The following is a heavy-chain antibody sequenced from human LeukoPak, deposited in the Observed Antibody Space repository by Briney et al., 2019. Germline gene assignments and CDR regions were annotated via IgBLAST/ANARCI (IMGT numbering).Heavy chain of an antibody. CDR2: IYPGDSDT. J-gene: IGHJ4*02. Sequence: GASLQISCQGSGSSFSNYWIGWGRRAPGKGLEWMGVIYPGDSDTTYSPSFQGQVTISADKSISTAYLQWSSLKASDTAMYFCARLHYYDSSGYSSGFYYWGQGALVTVSS. CDR1: GSSFSNYW. V-gene: IGHV5-51*01. D-gene: IGHD3-22*01. CDR3: ARLHYYDSSGYSSGFYY.